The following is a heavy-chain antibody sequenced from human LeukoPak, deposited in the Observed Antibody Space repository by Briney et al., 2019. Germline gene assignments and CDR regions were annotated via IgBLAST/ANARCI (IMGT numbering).Heavy chain of an antibody. Sequence: GGSLRLSCAASGFTFSSYEMNWVRQAPGKGLEWVSYISSSGSTIYYADSVKGRFTISRDNAENSLYLQMNSLRAEDTAVYYCARGSGIAAAGEENFDYWGQGTLVTVSS. CDR1: GFTFSSYE. CDR2: ISSSGSTI. J-gene: IGHJ4*02. CDR3: ARGSGIAAAGEENFDY. V-gene: IGHV3-48*03. D-gene: IGHD6-13*01.